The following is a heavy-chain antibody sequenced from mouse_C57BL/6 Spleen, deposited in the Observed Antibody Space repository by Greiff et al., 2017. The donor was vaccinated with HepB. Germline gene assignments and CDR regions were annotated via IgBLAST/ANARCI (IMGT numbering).Heavy chain of an antibody. CDR2: INPSSGYT. V-gene: IGHV1-4*01. CDR3: AAREVTAEAWFAY. CDR1: GYTFTSYT. Sequence: VQLQQSGAELARPGASVKMSCKASGYTFTSYTMHWVKQRPGQGLEWIGYINPSSGYTKYNQKFKDKATLTADKSSSTAYMQLSSLTSEDSAVYYCAAREVTAEAWFAYWGQGTLVTV. J-gene: IGHJ3*01. D-gene: IGHD2-2*01.